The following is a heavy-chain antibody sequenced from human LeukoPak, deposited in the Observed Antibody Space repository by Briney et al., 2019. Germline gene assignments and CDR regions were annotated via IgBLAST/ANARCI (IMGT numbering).Heavy chain of an antibody. D-gene: IGHD5-24*01. Sequence: SETLSLTCTVSGVSISTYYGNWIRQAPGKGLEWIGYIYYSGSTNYNPSLKSRVTISVDTSKNQFSLKLSSVTAADTAVYYCARDPDGPGYYYGMDVWGQGTTVTVSS. CDR3: ARDPDGPGYYYGMDV. J-gene: IGHJ6*02. CDR2: IYYSGST. CDR1: GVSISTYY. V-gene: IGHV4-59*01.